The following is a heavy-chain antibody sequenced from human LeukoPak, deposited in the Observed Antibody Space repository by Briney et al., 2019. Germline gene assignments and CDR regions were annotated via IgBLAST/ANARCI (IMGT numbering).Heavy chain of an antibody. V-gene: IGHV1-2*02. CDR2: IDPNSCDT. CDR3: ATGVATAITY. CDR1: GYTFTAYY. J-gene: IGHJ4*02. Sequence: ASLKVSSTASGYTFTAYYIHWVRQAPGQGLEWMAWIDPNSCDTWSAPLFQGRVTMTRDTSITTASMELTLLSSDDTAVYYCATGVATAITYWGQGTLLTVSS. D-gene: IGHD5-18*01.